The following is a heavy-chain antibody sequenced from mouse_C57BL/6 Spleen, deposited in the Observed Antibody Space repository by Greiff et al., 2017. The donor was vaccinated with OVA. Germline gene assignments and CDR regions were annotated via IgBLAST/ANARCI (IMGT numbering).Heavy chain of an antibody. D-gene: IGHD2-4*01. CDR3: ARSAVYDYDDAAWFAY. Sequence: EVQRVESGPELVKPGASVKIPCKASGYTFTDYNMDWVKQSHGKSLEWIGDINPNNGGTIYNQKFKGKATLTVDKSSSTAYMELRSLTSEDTAVYYCARSAVYDYDDAAWFAYWGQGTLVTVSA. CDR1: GYTFTDYN. CDR2: INPNNGGT. V-gene: IGHV1-18*01. J-gene: IGHJ3*01.